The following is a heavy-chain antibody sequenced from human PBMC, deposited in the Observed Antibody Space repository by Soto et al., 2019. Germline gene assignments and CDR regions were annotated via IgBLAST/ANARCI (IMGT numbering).Heavy chain of an antibody. Sequence: EVQLVETGGGLIQPGGSLRLSCAASGFTVSSNYMSWVRQAPGKGLEWVSVIYSGGSTYYADSVKGRFTISRDNSKNTLYLQMNSLRAEATAVYYCASLSNSTARAAYYYYYYGMDVWGQGTTVTVSS. J-gene: IGHJ6*02. V-gene: IGHV3-53*02. CDR3: ASLSNSTARAAYYYYYYGMDV. CDR1: GFTVSSNY. D-gene: IGHD2-2*01. CDR2: IYSGGST.